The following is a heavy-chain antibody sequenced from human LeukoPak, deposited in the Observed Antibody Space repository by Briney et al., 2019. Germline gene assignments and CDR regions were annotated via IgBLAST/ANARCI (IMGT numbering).Heavy chain of an antibody. CDR1: GFIFSNFW. Sequence: PGGSLRLSCAASGFIFSNFWMGWVRQAPGKGLEWVAVIWYDGSNKYYADSVKGRFTISRDNSKNTLYLQMNSLRAEDTAVYYCARDWDGYNFIGYYYYGMDVWGQGTTVTVSS. J-gene: IGHJ6*02. CDR2: IWYDGSNK. CDR3: ARDWDGYNFIGYYYYGMDV. V-gene: IGHV3-33*08. D-gene: IGHD5-24*01.